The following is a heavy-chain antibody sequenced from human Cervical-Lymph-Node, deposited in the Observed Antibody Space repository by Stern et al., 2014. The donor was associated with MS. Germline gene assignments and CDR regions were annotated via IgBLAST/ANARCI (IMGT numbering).Heavy chain of an antibody. Sequence: VQLVESGAEVKMPGSSVKVSCKASGCTFTRHSFSWVRQAPGQVLEWMGGIIPCFGTTKYAEKVQGRVNITADESTSMAYMELTSLRPEDTAVYYCARGPSTSWYSALNWFDPWGQGTLVTVSS. CDR3: ARGPSTSWYSALNWFDP. D-gene: IGHD6-13*01. CDR2: IIPCFGTT. J-gene: IGHJ5*02. CDR1: GCTFTRHS. V-gene: IGHV1-69*01.